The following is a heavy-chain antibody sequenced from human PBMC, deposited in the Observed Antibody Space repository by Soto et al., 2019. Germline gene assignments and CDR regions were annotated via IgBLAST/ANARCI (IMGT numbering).Heavy chain of an antibody. CDR3: ANPKEQWLLGRFDY. Sequence: EVQLLESGGGLVQPGGALGLSFAASGFNFSRHAMSWVRQAPGKGLEWVSAISGRGGSIYYADSVKGRFTISRDNSKNTLYLQMNSLRAEDTAVYYCANPKEQWLLGRFDYWGQGTLVTVSS. CDR2: ISGRGGSI. D-gene: IGHD6-19*01. CDR1: GFNFSRHA. J-gene: IGHJ4*02. V-gene: IGHV3-23*01.